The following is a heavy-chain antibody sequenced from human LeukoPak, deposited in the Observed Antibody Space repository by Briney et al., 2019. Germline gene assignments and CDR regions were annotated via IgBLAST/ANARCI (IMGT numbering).Heavy chain of an antibody. Sequence: SGGSLRLSCAASGFTFSDHYMDWVRQAPGKGLEWVGRTRNKANSYTTEYAASVKGRFTISRDDSKNSLYLQMNSLKTEDTAVYYCASNRRQAFDIWGQGTMVTVSS. CDR1: GFTFSDHY. CDR2: TRNKANSYTT. CDR3: ASNRRQAFDI. D-gene: IGHD3-16*02. J-gene: IGHJ3*02. V-gene: IGHV3-72*01.